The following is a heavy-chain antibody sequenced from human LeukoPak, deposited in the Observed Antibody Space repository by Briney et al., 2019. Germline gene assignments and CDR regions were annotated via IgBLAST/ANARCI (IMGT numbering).Heavy chain of an antibody. CDR3: ARYAASVSYSGRYYYYYMDV. J-gene: IGHJ6*03. CDR2: ISSSSSNI. V-gene: IGHV3-21*01. D-gene: IGHD1-26*01. Sequence: GGSLRLSCAASGFTFSSYSMNWVRQAPGKGLEWVSSISSSSSNIYYADSVKGPITISRDNAKNSLDLQMNSLRAEDTAVHYCARYAASVSYSGRYYYYYMDVWGKGTTVTVSS. CDR1: GFTFSSYS.